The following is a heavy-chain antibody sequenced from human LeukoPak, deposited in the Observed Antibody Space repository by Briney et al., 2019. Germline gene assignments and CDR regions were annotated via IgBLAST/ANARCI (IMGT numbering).Heavy chain of an antibody. Sequence: SETLSLTCAVYGEPFNGYYWNWIRQSPGKGLEWIGEINHSGSTNYNPSLKSRVTISVDTSKNQFSLKLNSVTAADTAVYYCARGGYCSSTSCSPGDAFDIWGQGTMVTVSS. V-gene: IGHV4-34*01. CDR3: ARGGYCSSTSCSPGDAFDI. CDR1: GEPFNGYY. J-gene: IGHJ3*02. CDR2: INHSGST. D-gene: IGHD2-2*01.